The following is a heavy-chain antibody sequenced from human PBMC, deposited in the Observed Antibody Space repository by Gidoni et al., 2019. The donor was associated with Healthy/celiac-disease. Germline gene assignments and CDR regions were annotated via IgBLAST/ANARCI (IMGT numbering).Heavy chain of an antibody. CDR2: IRSKAKSYAT. D-gene: IGHD5-12*01. CDR3: TRQTGRDGYNYGSDY. J-gene: IGHJ4*02. V-gene: IGHV3-73*01. Sequence: EVQLVESGGGLVKPGGSLKLSCAASGFTFSGSAMHWVRQASGKGLEWVGRIRSKAKSYATAYAASVKGRFTISRDDSKNTAYLQMNSLKTEDTAVYYCTRQTGRDGYNYGSDYWGQGTLVTVSS. CDR1: GFTFSGSA.